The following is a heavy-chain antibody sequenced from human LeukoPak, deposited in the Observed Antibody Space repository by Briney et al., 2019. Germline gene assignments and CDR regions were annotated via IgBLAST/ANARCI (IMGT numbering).Heavy chain of an antibody. V-gene: IGHV1-2*02. Sequence: ASVKVSCRASGYTFTGYYIHWVRLAPGQGLQWMGWINPNSGGTNYVQKFQGRVTMTRDTSISTTSMELSRLTSDDTAVYYCARGARIVVAGPEGSFDYWGQGTLVTVSS. J-gene: IGHJ4*02. CDR2: INPNSGGT. CDR3: ARGARIVVAGPEGSFDY. CDR1: GYTFTGYY. D-gene: IGHD6-19*01.